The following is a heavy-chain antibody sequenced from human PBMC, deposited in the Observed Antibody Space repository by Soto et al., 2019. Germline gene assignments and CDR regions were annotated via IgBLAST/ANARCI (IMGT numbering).Heavy chain of an antibody. CDR3: AKAGVATRRPYYFDY. Sequence: SLRLSCAASGFTFSSYGMHWVRQAPGKGLEWVAVISYDGSNKYYADSVKGRFTISRDNSKNTLYLQMNSLGAEDTAVYYCAKAGVATRRPYYFDYWGQGTLVTVSS. CDR1: GFTFSSYG. D-gene: IGHD5-12*01. V-gene: IGHV3-30*18. J-gene: IGHJ4*02. CDR2: ISYDGSNK.